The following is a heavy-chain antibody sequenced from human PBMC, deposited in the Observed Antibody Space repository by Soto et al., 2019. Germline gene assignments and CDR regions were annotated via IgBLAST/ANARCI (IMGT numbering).Heavy chain of an antibody. Sequence: QVQLQESGPGLVKPSETLSLTCTVSGDSISTYYWTWIRQSPGKGLEWIAFIYYGGSTNYNPSLKSRVTISVDTSKNQFSLKLNSVTAADTAVYYCARPGRDWGSLDYWCQGTLVTVSS. CDR2: IYYGGST. CDR1: GDSISTYY. V-gene: IGHV4-59*08. D-gene: IGHD7-27*01. CDR3: ARPGRDWGSLDY. J-gene: IGHJ4*02.